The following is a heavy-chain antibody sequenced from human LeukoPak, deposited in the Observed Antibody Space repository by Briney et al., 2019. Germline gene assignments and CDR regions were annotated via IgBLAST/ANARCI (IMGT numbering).Heavy chain of an antibody. CDR1: GFTFSIYG. D-gene: IGHD2-21*01. Sequence: PGGSLRLSCATSGFTFSIYGMHWVRQFTGKGLEWVAFIGIDGSDEEYVDSVKGRFTISRDNSKNTLYLQMKNLRLEDTAMYYCTKDTGEGDFWGQGTLVTVSS. CDR2: IGIDGSDE. CDR3: TKDTGEGDF. J-gene: IGHJ4*02. V-gene: IGHV3-30*02.